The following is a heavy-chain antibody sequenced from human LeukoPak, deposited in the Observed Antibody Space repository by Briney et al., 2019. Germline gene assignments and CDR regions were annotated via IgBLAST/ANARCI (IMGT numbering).Heavy chain of an antibody. CDR1: GYTFTSYA. Sequence: SVKVSCKASGYTFTSYAISWVRQAPGQGLEWMGGIIPIFGTANYAQKFQGRVTITADESTSTAYMELSSLRSEDTAVYYCARDHCSSTSCYGGWDAFDIWGQGTMVTVSS. V-gene: IGHV1-69*13. CDR3: ARDHCSSTSCYGGWDAFDI. J-gene: IGHJ3*02. CDR2: IIPIFGTA. D-gene: IGHD2-2*01.